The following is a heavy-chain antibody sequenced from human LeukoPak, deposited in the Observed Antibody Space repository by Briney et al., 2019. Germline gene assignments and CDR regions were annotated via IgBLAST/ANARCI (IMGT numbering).Heavy chain of an antibody. V-gene: IGHV3-7*01. CDR2: IKQDGSQQ. CDR3: SNGIYSSSY. J-gene: IGHJ4*02. Sequence: SGGSLRLSCAASGFTFSSYAMSWIRQAPGKGLEWVANIKQDGSQQYYLDSVEGRFTISRDNAKNSLYLQMNNLRAEDTAVYYCSNGIYSSSYWGQGTLVTVSS. D-gene: IGHD6-6*01. CDR1: GFTFSSYA.